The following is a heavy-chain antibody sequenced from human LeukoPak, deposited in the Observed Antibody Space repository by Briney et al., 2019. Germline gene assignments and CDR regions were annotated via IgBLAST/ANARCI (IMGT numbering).Heavy chain of an antibody. CDR1: GFTSSDYY. CDR3: ARDSGYSYSFSFDY. J-gene: IGHJ4*02. D-gene: IGHD5-18*01. V-gene: IGHV3-11*01. Sequence: PGGSLRLSCAASGFTSSDYYMTWIRQPPGKGPEWISYISSSGGTTTYVDFVKGRFTISRDNAKNSLYLQMNSLRADDTAVYYCARDSGYSYSFSFDYWGQGTLVTVSS. CDR2: ISSSGGTT.